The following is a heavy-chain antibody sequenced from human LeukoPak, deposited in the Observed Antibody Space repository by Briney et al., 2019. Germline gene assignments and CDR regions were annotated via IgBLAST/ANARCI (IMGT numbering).Heavy chain of an antibody. V-gene: IGHV4-39*01. CDR1: GGSISSSSYY. CDR2: IYYSGST. Sequence: PSETLSLTCTVSGGSISSSSYYWGWIRQPPGKGLEWIGSIYYSGSTYYNPSLKSRVTISVDTSKNQFSLKLSSVTAADTAVYYCARWVSYFSKAAFFDYWGQGTLVTVSS. CDR3: ARWVSYFSKAAFFDY. J-gene: IGHJ4*02. D-gene: IGHD1-26*01.